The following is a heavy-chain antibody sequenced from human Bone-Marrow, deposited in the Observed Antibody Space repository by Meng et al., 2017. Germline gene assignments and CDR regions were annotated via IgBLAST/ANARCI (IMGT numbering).Heavy chain of an antibody. J-gene: IGHJ4*02. CDR2: IYYSGST. CDR3: ARVGACSGGSCYFRLFDY. V-gene: IGHV4-30-4*01. CDR1: GASINNADYY. D-gene: IGHD2-15*01. Sequence: QVQLQESGPGLVKPSQTLSLTCPVSGASINNADYYWSWIRQPPGKGLEWIGYIYYSGSTYYKPSLNSRVSISVDTSKNQFSLKMSSVTAADTAVYYCARVGACSGGSCYFRLFDYWGQGSLVTVSS.